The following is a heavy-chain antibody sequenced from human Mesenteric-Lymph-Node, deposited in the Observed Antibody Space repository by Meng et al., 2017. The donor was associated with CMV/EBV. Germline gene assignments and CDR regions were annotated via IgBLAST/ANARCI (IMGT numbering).Heavy chain of an antibody. CDR1: GFTFSDYY. CDR2: ISGSGGKT. V-gene: IGHV3-23*01. Sequence: GESLKISCAASGFTFSDYYMNWVRQAPGKGLEWVSGISGSGGKTYYADSVKGRFTISRDKSKNTLHLQMNSLRVDDTAVYYCAKEVVGARGFDYWGLGTLVTVSS. J-gene: IGHJ4*02. CDR3: AKEVVGARGFDY. D-gene: IGHD2-15*01.